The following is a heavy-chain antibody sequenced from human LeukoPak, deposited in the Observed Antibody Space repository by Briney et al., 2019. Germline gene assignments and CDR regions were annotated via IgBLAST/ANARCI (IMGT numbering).Heavy chain of an antibody. CDR2: ISHDGSVE. CDR1: DFTFSSYG. J-gene: IGHJ4*02. Sequence: GGSLRLSCAASDFTFSSYGMHWVRQAPGKGLECVAFISHDGSVEKFADSVKGRFTISRDNAKNSLYLQMTSLRAEDTAVYYCARDPYDSSGYSRHYFDFWGQGTLVTVSS. D-gene: IGHD3-22*01. CDR3: ARDPYDSSGYSRHYFDF. V-gene: IGHV3-30*02.